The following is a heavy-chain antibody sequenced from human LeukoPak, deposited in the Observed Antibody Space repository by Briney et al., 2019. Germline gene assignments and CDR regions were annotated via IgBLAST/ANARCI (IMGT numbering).Heavy chain of an antibody. D-gene: IGHD2-15*01. J-gene: IGHJ4*02. CDR1: GLTVSSYS. V-gene: IGHV3-48*02. CDR3: ARARASGRSGFDY. CDR2: ISSSSSTI. Sequence: GGSLRLSCVASGLTVSSYSMNWVRQAPGKGLEWVSYISSSSSTIYYADSVKGRFTISRDNAKNSLDLQMNSLRDEDTAVYYCARARASGRSGFDYWGQGTLVTVSS.